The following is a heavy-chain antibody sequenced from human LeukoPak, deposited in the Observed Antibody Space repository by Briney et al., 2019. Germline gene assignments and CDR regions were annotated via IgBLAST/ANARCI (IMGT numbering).Heavy chain of an antibody. CDR3: ARTSTVTN. CDR2: ISSSSSTI. D-gene: IGHD4-17*01. Sequence: GGSLRLSCAASGFTFRKHYMSWIRQAPGRGPEWVAYISSSSSTIYYADSVKGRFTISRDNAKNSLYLQMNSLRAEDTAVYYCARTSTVTNWGQGTLVTVSS. V-gene: IGHV3-11*04. CDR1: GFTFRKHY. J-gene: IGHJ4*02.